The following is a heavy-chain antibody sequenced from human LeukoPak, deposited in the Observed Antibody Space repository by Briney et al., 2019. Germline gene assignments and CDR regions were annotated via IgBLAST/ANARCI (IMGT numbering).Heavy chain of an antibody. CDR2: INWNGVST. Sequence: GGSLRLSCAVSSFTFSSYALSWVRQAPGKGLEWVSGINWNGVSTVYADSVKGRFTISRDNAKNSVYLQISSLRAEDTALYYCARGPAATDVYYFDYWGQGTLVTVSS. CDR1: SFTFSSYA. D-gene: IGHD6-13*01. V-gene: IGHV3-20*04. CDR3: ARGPAATDVYYFDY. J-gene: IGHJ4*02.